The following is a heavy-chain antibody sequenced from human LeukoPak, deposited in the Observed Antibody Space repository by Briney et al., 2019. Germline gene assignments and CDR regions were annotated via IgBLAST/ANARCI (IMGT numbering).Heavy chain of an antibody. D-gene: IGHD3-10*01. V-gene: IGHV1-69*06. CDR1: GGTFSSYA. CDR2: IIPIFGTA. J-gene: IGHJ4*02. CDR3: ARGRDYYAPPGY. Sequence: GASVKVSCKASGGTFSSYAISWVRQAPGQGLEWMGGIIPIFGTANYAQKFQGRVTITADKSTSTAYMELSSLRSEDTAVYYCARGRDYYAPPGYWGQGTLVTVSS.